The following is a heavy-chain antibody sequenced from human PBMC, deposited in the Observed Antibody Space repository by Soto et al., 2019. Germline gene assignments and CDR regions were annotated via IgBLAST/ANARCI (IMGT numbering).Heavy chain of an antibody. CDR1: GFTFSSYW. Sequence: GGSLRLSSAASGFTFSSYWMHWVRQAPEKGLVLVSRINSDGSSTSYADSVKGLFTISSDNAKNTLYLQMNSLRAEDTAVYYCAREIVVVPAAFNWFDPWGQGTLVTVSS. V-gene: IGHV3-74*01. J-gene: IGHJ5*02. CDR2: INSDGSST. D-gene: IGHD2-2*01. CDR3: AREIVVVPAAFNWFDP.